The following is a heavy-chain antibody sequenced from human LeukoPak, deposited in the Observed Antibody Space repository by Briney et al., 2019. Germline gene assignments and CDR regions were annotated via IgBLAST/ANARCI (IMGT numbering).Heavy chain of an antibody. CDR1: GGSITSSGYY. D-gene: IGHD1-14*01. CDR2: IYYSGST. V-gene: IGHV4-39*01. CDR3: ARHGRADQRYIDL. Sequence: SETLSLTCAVSGGSITSSGYYWGWIRQHPGKGLEWIGSIYYSGSTYHNPSLKSRVTISVDTSKNQFSLKLSSVTAADTAVYYCARHGRADQRYIDLWGRGTLVTVSS. J-gene: IGHJ2*01.